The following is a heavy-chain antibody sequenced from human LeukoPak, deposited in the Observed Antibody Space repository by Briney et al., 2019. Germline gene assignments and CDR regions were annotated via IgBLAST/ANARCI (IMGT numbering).Heavy chain of an antibody. CDR2: INPSGGST. V-gene: IGHV1-46*01. J-gene: IGHJ3*02. Sequence: ASVKVSCKASGYTFTSYYMHWVRQAPGQGLEWMGIINPSGGSTSYAQKFQGRATMTRDTSTSTVYMELSSLRSEDTAVYYCARANGAKRGVYAFDIWGQGTMVTVSS. CDR3: ARANGAKRGVYAFDI. D-gene: IGHD4-17*01. CDR1: GYTFTSYY.